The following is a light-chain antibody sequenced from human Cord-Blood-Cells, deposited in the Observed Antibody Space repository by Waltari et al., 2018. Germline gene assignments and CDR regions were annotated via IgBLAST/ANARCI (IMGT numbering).Light chain of an antibody. CDR1: RLGDKY. J-gene: IGLJ2*01. CDR2: QDS. Sequence: SYELTQPPSVSVSPGQTASITCPGDRLGDKYACWYQQKPGQPPVLVIYQDSKRPSGIPERFSGSNSGTTATLTISGTQAMDEADYYCQAWDSSTVVFGGGTKLTVL. CDR3: QAWDSSTVV. V-gene: IGLV3-1*01.